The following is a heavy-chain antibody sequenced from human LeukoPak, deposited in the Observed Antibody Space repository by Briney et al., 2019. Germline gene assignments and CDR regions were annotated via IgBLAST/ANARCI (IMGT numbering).Heavy chain of an antibody. D-gene: IGHD6-19*01. CDR2: IYYSGNT. CDR3: ARSIGSSDWYAYDY. J-gene: IGHJ4*02. CDR1: GGSISSSSYY. V-gene: IGHV4-39*01. Sequence: PSETLSLTCTVSGGSISSSSYYWGWIRQPPGKGLEWIGSIYYSGNTYYNPSLKSRVTISVDTSKNQFSLKLSSVTAADTAVYFCARSIGSSDWYAYDYWGQGTLVTVSS.